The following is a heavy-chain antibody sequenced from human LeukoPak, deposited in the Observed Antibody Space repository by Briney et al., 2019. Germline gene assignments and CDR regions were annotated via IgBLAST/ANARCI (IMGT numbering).Heavy chain of an antibody. D-gene: IGHD6-13*01. CDR3: ARGIAAAGMYNWFDP. V-gene: IGHV4-4*02. Sequence: SGTLSLTCAVSGGSISSSNWWRWVRQPPGKGLEWIGEIYHSGSTNYNPSLKSRVTISVDKSKNQFSLKLSSVTAADTAVYYCARGIAAAGMYNWFDPWGQGTLVTVSS. CDR1: GGSISSSNW. J-gene: IGHJ5*02. CDR2: IYHSGST.